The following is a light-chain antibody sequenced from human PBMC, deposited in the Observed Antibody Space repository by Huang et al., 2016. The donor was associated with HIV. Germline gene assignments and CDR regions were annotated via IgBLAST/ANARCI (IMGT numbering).Light chain of an antibody. J-gene: IGKJ4*01. V-gene: IGKV3-11*01. Sequence: EIVLTQSPANLSFFPGQRVSLSCRASQNINKHLAWYQQRPGQPPRLLIYDASSRVPGVAARFSGSGSGTDFTLTISSLESEDFATYYCQQRVNGLTFGGGTKV. CDR3: QQRVNGLT. CDR2: DAS. CDR1: QNINKH.